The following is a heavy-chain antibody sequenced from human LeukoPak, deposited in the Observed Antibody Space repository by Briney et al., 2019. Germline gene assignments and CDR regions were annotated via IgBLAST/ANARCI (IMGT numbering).Heavy chain of an antibody. D-gene: IGHD2-2*01. Sequence: PGGSLRLSCAASGFTFDDYAMHWVRQAPGKGLEWVSGISWNSGSIVYADSVKGRFTISRDNAKNSLYLQMDSVRAEGMALYYCAKGSVGIVVGAFDIWGQGTMVTVSS. J-gene: IGHJ3*02. CDR2: ISWNSGSI. CDR1: GFTFDDYA. V-gene: IGHV3-9*03. CDR3: AKGSVGIVVGAFDI.